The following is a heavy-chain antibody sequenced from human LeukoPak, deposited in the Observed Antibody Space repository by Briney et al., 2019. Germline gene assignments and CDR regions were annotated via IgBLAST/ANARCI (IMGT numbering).Heavy chain of an antibody. Sequence: AGGSLRLSCAASGFTFSSYGMHWVRQAPGKGLEWVAVISYDGSNKYYADSVKGRFTISRDNSKNTLYLQMNSLRAEDTAVYYCAKGQRNHPFGQWPTSIDWGQGTLVTVSS. J-gene: IGHJ1*01. V-gene: IGHV3-30*18. D-gene: IGHD1-14*01. CDR2: ISYDGSNK. CDR1: GFTFSSYG. CDR3: AKGQRNHPFGQWPTSID.